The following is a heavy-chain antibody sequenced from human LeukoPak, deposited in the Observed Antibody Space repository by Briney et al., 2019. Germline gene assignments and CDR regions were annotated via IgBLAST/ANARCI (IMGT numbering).Heavy chain of an antibody. Sequence: SSETLSLTCTVSGGSISSGGYYWSWIRQHPGKGLEWIGYIYYSGSTYYNPSLKSRVTISVDTSKNQFSLKLSSVTAADTAVYYCARAGELYCSGGSCYLADAFDIWGQGTMVTVSS. V-gene: IGHV4-31*03. CDR2: IYYSGST. CDR1: GGSISSGGYY. CDR3: ARAGELYCSGGSCYLADAFDI. J-gene: IGHJ3*02. D-gene: IGHD2-15*01.